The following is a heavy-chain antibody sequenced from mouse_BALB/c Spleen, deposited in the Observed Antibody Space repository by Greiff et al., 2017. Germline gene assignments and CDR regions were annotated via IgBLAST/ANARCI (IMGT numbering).Heavy chain of an antibody. CDR2: VWGDGST. J-gene: IGHJ4*01. CDR3: ARDGSGYDNHALGY. D-gene: IGHD2-10*02. Sequence: VKLVESGPGLVAPSQSLSITCTASGFSLTGYGVNWVRQPPGKGLVWLGMVWGDGSTDYNSALKSRLSSSKDNSKSQVFIKMNSRRTDDTARYYCARDGSGYDNHALGYWGQGTSGTVCS. CDR1: GFSLTGYG. V-gene: IGHV2-6-7*01.